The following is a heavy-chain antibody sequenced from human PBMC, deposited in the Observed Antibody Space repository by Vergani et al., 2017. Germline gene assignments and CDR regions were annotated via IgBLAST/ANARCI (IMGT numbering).Heavy chain of an antibody. CDR2: ISSSSSYI. CDR3: ARDHXSSTSCYPIYYYYGMDV. J-gene: IGHJ6*02. Sequence: EVQLVESGGGLVKPGGSLRLSCAASGFTFSSYSMNWVRQAPGKGLEWVSSISSSSSYIYYADSVKGRFTISRDNAKNSLYLQMNSLRAEDTAVYYCARDHXSSTSCYPIYYYYGMDVWGQGTTVTVSS. V-gene: IGHV3-21*01. D-gene: IGHD2-2*01. CDR1: GFTFSSYS.